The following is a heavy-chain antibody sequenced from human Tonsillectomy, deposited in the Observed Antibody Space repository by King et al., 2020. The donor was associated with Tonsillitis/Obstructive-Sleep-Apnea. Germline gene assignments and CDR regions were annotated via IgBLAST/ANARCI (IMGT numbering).Heavy chain of an antibody. D-gene: IGHD3-16*01. CDR2: IYSGGST. Sequence: QLVQSGGGLIQPGGSLRLSCAASGFTVSSNYMSWVRQAPGKGLEWVSVIYSGGSTYYADSVKGRFTISRDNSKNTLYLQMNSLRAEDTAVYYCARERRGSRDAFDIWGQGTMVTVSS. V-gene: IGHV3-53*01. CDR3: ARERRGSRDAFDI. J-gene: IGHJ3*02. CDR1: GFTVSSNY.